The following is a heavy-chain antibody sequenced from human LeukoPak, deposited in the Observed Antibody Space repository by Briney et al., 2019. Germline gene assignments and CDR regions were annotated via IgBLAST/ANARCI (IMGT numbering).Heavy chain of an antibody. Sequence: PGGSLRLSCVASGFIFSSYGMNWVRQAPGKGLEWVSYISSTSSFIYYADSVKGRFTISRDNAKKALYLQMNSLRAEDTAVYYCARETGSAVGSTDFDYWGQGTLVTVSS. CDR2: ISSTSSFI. CDR1: GFIFSSYG. V-gene: IGHV3-21*05. J-gene: IGHJ4*02. CDR3: ARETGSAVGSTDFDY. D-gene: IGHD4-17*01.